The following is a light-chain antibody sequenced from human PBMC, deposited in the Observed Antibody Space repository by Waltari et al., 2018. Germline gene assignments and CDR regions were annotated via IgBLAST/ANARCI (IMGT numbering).Light chain of an antibody. CDR1: QDITTW. V-gene: IGKV1D-12*01. Sequence: DIQMAQSPSSVSASVGDRVIITCRASQDITTWLAWYQQRPGKAPSLLISAASTLQSGVPGRLSGNGSGTEFSLTINSLQPEDYATYFCQQASSFPFTFGPGTKVDIK. CDR2: AAS. CDR3: QQASSFPFT. J-gene: IGKJ3*01.